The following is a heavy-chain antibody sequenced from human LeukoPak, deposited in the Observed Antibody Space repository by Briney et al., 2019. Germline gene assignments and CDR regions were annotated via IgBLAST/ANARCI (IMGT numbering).Heavy chain of an antibody. CDR2: IYPGDSDT. CDR3: ARHPRIAAAGHYYYYYMDV. CDR1: GYSFISYW. J-gene: IGHJ6*03. D-gene: IGHD6-13*01. V-gene: IGHV5-51*01. Sequence: GESLQISCKGSGYSFISYWIGWVRQMPGKGREWMGIIYPGDSDTRYSPYFQGQVTISADKSISTAYLPWSSLKASDTATSYCARHPRIAAAGHYYYYYMDVWGKGTTVTVSS.